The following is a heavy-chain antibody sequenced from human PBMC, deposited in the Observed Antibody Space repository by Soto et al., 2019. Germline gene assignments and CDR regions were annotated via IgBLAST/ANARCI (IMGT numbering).Heavy chain of an antibody. CDR2: IVVGSGNT. D-gene: IGHD3-22*01. CDR3: AAGYYYDSSGYFDWFDP. CDR1: GFTFTSSA. V-gene: IGHV1-58*01. J-gene: IGHJ5*02. Sequence: VASVKVSCKASGFTFTSSAVQWVRQARGQRLEWIGWIVVGSGNTNYAQKFQERVTITRDMSTSTAYMELSSLRSEDTAVYYCAAGYYYDSSGYFDWFDPWGQGTLVT.